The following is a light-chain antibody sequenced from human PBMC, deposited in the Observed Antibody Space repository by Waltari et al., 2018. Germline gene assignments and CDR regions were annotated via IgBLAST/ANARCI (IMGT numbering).Light chain of an antibody. CDR2: AAS. V-gene: IGKV1-12*01. CDR1: QGICKW. CDR3: QQANTFPLT. Sequence: IQMTQSPSSVSASVGDRVSITCRASQGICKWLSWYQQKPGKAPELLIYAASSLQSGVPSRFSGSGSGTDFTLTISSLQPEDFATYYCQQANTFPLTFGGGTKLEIK. J-gene: IGKJ4*01.